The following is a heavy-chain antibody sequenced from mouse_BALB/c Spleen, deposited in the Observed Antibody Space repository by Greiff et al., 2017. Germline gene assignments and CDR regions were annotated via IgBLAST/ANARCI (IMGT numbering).Heavy chain of an antibody. V-gene: IGHV5-6-5*01. CDR1: GFTFSSYA. Sequence: DVKLVESGGGLVKPGGSLKLSCAASGFTFSSYAMSWVRQTPEKRLEWVASISSGGSTYYPDSVKGRFTISRDNARNILYLQMSSLRSEDTAMYYCARDYYGRYFDYWGQGTTLTVSS. J-gene: IGHJ2*01. CDR3: ARDYYGRYFDY. D-gene: IGHD1-1*01. CDR2: ISSGGST.